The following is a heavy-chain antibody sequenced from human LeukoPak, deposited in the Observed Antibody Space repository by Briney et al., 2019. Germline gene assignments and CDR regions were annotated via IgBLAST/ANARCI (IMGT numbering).Heavy chain of an antibody. D-gene: IGHD3-22*01. CDR1: GFTFSSYS. CDR2: ISGSSSYI. CDR3: ARTLLDSSGYYTDVYYFDY. J-gene: IGHJ4*02. Sequence: GGSLRLSCAASGFTFSSYSMNWVRQAPGKGLEWVSSISGSSSYIYYADSVKGRFTISRDNAKNSLYLQMNSLRAEDTAVYYCARTLLDSSGYYTDVYYFDYWGQGTLVTVSS. V-gene: IGHV3-21*01.